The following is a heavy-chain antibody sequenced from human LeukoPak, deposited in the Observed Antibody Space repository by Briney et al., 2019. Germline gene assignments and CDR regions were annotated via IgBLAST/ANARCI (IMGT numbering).Heavy chain of an antibody. CDR3: ARHVGEITIFD. Sequence: PSETLSLTCAVYGGSSSGSYWSWFRHPPGKGLEWIGEINHSGSTNYNPSLKSRVTISVDTSKNQFSLKLSSVTAADTAVYYCARHVGEITIFDWGQGTLVTVSS. J-gene: IGHJ4*02. CDR2: INHSGST. V-gene: IGHV4-34*01. CDR1: GGSSSGSY. D-gene: IGHD3-3*01.